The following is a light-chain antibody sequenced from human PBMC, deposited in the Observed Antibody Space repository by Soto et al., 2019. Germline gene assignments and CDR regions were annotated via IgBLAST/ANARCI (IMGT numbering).Light chain of an antibody. CDR3: QQYNSYPT. Sequence: DIQMTQSPSTLSASVGDRVTITCRDSQSISSWLAWYQQKPGKAPKLLIYKASSIESGVPSRFSGSGSATEFTLTISSLQPDDFATYCRQQYNSYPTFGQGTKVEIK. CDR2: KAS. CDR1: QSISSW. J-gene: IGKJ1*01. V-gene: IGKV1-5*03.